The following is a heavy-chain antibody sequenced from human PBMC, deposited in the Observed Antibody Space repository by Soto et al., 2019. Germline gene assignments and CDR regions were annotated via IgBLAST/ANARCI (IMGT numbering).Heavy chain of an antibody. J-gene: IGHJ6*02. CDR3: ARDYERYYYDSSGYYGYYYYGMDV. Sequence: GSLRLSCAASGFTFSSYAMHWVRQAPGKGLEWVAVISYDGSNKYYADSVKGRFTISRDNSKNTLYLQMNSLRAEDTAVYYCARDYERYYYDSSGYYGYYYYGMDVWGQGTTVTVSS. CDR1: GFTFSSYA. D-gene: IGHD3-22*01. CDR2: ISYDGSNK. V-gene: IGHV3-30-3*01.